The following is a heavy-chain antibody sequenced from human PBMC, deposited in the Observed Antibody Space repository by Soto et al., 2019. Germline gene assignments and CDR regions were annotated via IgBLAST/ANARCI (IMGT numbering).Heavy chain of an antibody. D-gene: IGHD4-17*01. CDR1: GYTFTSYY. CDR3: ARVMGRSPLDYGDYEQAILRGPLNWFDP. V-gene: IGHV1-46*01. CDR2: INPSGGST. J-gene: IGHJ5*02. Sequence: ASVKVSCKASGYTFTSYYMHWVRQAPGQGLEWMGIINPSGGSTSYAQKFQGRVTMTRDTSTSTVYMELSSLRSEDTVVYYCARVMGRSPLDYGDYEQAILRGPLNWFDPWGQGTLVTVSS.